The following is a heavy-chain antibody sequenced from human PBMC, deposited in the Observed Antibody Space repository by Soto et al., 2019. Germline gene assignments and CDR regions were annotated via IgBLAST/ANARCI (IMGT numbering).Heavy chain of an antibody. J-gene: IGHJ4*02. Sequence: QPGGSLRLSCAASGFTFSSYAMHWVRQAPGKGLEWVAVISYDGSNKYYADSVKGRFTISRDNSKNTLYLQMNSLRAEDTAVYYCARDCSGGSCLWGQGTLVTVSS. CDR2: ISYDGSNK. V-gene: IGHV3-30-3*01. CDR1: GFTFSSYA. CDR3: ARDCSGGSCL. D-gene: IGHD2-15*01.